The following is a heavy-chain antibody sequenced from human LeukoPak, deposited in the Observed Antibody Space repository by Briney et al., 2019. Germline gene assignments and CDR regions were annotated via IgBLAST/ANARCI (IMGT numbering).Heavy chain of an antibody. V-gene: IGHV3-33*01. J-gene: IGHJ3*02. CDR1: GFTFSSYG. Sequence: GGSLRLSCATSGFTFSSYGMHWVRQAPGKGLEWVAVIWSDGTNKYYVDSVKGRFTISRDNSKNTLYLQMNSLRAEDTAVYYCARDHGSSGWYLDALDIWGQGTMVTVSP. CDR2: IWSDGTNK. D-gene: IGHD6-19*01. CDR3: ARDHGSSGWYLDALDI.